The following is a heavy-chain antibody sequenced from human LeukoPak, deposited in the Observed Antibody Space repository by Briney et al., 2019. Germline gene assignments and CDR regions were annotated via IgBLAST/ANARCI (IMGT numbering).Heavy chain of an antibody. CDR3: ARDLNYGSGHSQGGFDY. CDR2: ISEGGTT. Sequence: SETLSLTCSVSGGSIGSFGFYWGWVRQSPGKGLEWIGYISEGGTTYYNPSLKSRVTISVDTSKNQFSLKLSSVTAADTAVYYCARDLNYGSGHSQGGFDYWGQGTLVTVSS. V-gene: IGHV4-39*07. CDR1: GGSIGSFGFY. D-gene: IGHD3-10*01. J-gene: IGHJ4*02.